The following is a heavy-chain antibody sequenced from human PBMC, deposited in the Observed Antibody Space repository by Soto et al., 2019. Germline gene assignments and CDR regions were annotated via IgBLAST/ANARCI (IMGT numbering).Heavy chain of an antibody. V-gene: IGHV4-30-4*01. Sequence: QVQLQESGPGLVKPSQTLSLTCTVSGASISGGDYYWTWIRQPPGKGLEWIGSIYYTCNTYSNPSLETRXSISVDXSNXQFAXRLTAVRASDTAIYYCARATYDSSTYYLDYWGQGTLVTVSS. CDR2: IYYTCNT. CDR1: GASISGGDYY. D-gene: IGHD3-22*01. J-gene: IGHJ4*02. CDR3: ARATYDSSTYYLDY.